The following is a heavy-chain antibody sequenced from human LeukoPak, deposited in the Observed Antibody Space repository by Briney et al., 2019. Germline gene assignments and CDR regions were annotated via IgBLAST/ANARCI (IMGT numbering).Heavy chain of an antibody. CDR1: GGSFSGYY. V-gene: IGHV4-34*01. D-gene: IGHD5-24*01. Sequence: SETLSLTCAVYGGSFSGYYWSWIRQPPGKGLEWIGEINHSGSTNYNPSLKSRVTISVDTSENQFSLKLSSVTAADTAVYYCATEGGDGYNYRFDYWGQGTLVTVSS. CDR3: ATEGGDGYNYRFDY. CDR2: INHSGST. J-gene: IGHJ4*02.